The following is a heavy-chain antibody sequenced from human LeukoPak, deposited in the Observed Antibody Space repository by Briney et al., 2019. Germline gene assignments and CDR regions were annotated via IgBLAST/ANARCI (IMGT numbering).Heavy chain of an antibody. Sequence: GGSLRLSCAASGFTFSRVEMNWVRQGPGKGLEWVSYISGSGSTKYYAETAKGRFTISRDNGKNSLYLQMNSLRAEDTAVYYCARDYGGVMFDSCGQGILVTVSS. J-gene: IGHJ4*02. CDR2: ISGSGSTK. V-gene: IGHV3-48*03. CDR1: GFTFSRVE. D-gene: IGHD4-23*01. CDR3: ARDYGGVMFDS.